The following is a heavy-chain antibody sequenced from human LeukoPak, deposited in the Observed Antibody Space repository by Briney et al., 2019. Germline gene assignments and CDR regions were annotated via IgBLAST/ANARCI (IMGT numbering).Heavy chain of an antibody. V-gene: IGHV1-69*04. D-gene: IGHD3-22*01. CDR1: GGTFSSYA. CDR3: ARGSHRYYDSSGYYPLFDY. CDR2: IIPILGIA. Sequence: ASVKVSSKASGGTFSSYAISWVRQAPGQGLEWMGRIIPILGIANYAQKFQGRVTIAADKSTSTAYMELSSLRSEDTAVYYCARGSHRYYDSSGYYPLFDYWGQGTLVTVSS. J-gene: IGHJ4*02.